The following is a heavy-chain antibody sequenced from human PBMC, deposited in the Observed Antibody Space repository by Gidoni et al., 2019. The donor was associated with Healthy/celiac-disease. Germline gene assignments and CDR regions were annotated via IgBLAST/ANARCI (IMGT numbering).Heavy chain of an antibody. CDR2: IYYSGST. V-gene: IGHV4-39*01. J-gene: IGHJ2*01. D-gene: IGHD5-12*01. Sequence: QLQLQESGPGLVKPSETLSLTCTVSGGSISSSSYYWGWIRQPPGKGLEWIGSIYYSGSTYYNPSLKSRVTISVDTSKNQFSLKLSSVTAADTAVYYCARVRGYSGYARYWYFDLWGRGTLVTVSS. CDR3: ARVRGYSGYARYWYFDL. CDR1: GGSISSSSYY.